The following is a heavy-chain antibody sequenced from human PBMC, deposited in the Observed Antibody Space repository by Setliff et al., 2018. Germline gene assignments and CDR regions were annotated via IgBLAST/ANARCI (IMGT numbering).Heavy chain of an antibody. CDR1: GFSFSNCW. CDR2: INPHASEK. J-gene: IGHJ4*02. V-gene: IGHV3-7*01. Sequence: GESLKISCTASGFSFSNCWVSRVRQAPGKGLEWLASINPHASEKYYVDSVKGRFTISRDNAKNSLSLQMNSLRIEDTAVYYCFGAGTCSYWGQGTLVTVSS. D-gene: IGHD3-10*01. CDR3: FGAGTCSY.